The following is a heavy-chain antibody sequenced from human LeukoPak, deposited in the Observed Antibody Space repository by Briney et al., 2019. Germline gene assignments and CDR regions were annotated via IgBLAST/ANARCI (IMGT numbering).Heavy chain of an antibody. CDR1: GFTSHYW. Sequence: GGSLRLSCTASGFTSHYWLNCVRQSPGKGLEWVRNIDRDGRVQHYVDSVEGRFTISRDSAKNSLALQMHSLRAEDTAVYYCTGGSDKVPSGEYYYYMDVWGTGTTVTVSS. J-gene: IGHJ6*03. V-gene: IGHV3-7*01. CDR3: TGGSDKVPSGEYYYYMDV. CDR2: IDRDGRVQ. D-gene: IGHD2-2*01.